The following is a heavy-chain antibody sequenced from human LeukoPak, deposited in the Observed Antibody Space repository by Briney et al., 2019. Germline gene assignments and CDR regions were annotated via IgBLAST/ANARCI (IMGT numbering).Heavy chain of an antibody. CDR1: GGSISSYY. V-gene: IGHV4-34*01. CDR3: ARDLAAAGGMDV. Sequence: SETLSLTCTVSGGSISSYYWSWIRQPPGKGLEWIGEINHSGSTNYNPSLKSRVTISVDTSKNQFSLKLSSVTAADTAVYYCARDLAAAGGMDVWGQGTTVTVSS. J-gene: IGHJ6*02. D-gene: IGHD6-13*01. CDR2: INHSGST.